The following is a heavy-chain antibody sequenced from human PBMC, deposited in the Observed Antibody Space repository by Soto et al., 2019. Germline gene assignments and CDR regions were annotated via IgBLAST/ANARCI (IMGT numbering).Heavy chain of an antibody. D-gene: IGHD4-17*01. CDR2: SNPEDGET. V-gene: IGHV1-24*01. CDR1: GYTLTETS. CDR3: ARDGRAHDYGGKYSNY. J-gene: IGHJ4*02. Sequence: GASVKVSCKVSGYTLTETSIHWVRQAPGIGLEWMGGSNPEDGETIYAQKFQGRVTITADESTSTAYMELNSLRSEDTAVYYCARDGRAHDYGGKYSNYWGQGTLVTVSS.